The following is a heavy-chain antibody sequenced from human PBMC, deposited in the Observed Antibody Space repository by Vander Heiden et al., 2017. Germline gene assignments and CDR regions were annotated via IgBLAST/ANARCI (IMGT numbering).Heavy chain of an antibody. V-gene: IGHV4-31*03. CDR3: ARGGVGSGGFDP. CDR1: GGSITSGGYY. D-gene: IGHD3-10*01. Sequence: QVQLQESGPGLVKPSQTLSLTCNVSGGSITSGGYYWSWIRQHPGKGLEWIGYTYYSGNTYYNPPLKIRFTISVDTSKTQFSLRLSSVTAADTAVYYCARGGVGSGGFDPWGQGTLVTVSS. J-gene: IGHJ5*02. CDR2: TYYSGNT.